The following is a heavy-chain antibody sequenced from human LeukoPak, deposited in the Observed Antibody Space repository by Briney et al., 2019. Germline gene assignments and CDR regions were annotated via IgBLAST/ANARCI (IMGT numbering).Heavy chain of an antibody. D-gene: IGHD3-22*01. CDR2: INPNSGGT. J-gene: IGHJ4*02. CDR3: ARDKPADYYDSSGYSY. CDR1: GYTFTGYY. Sequence: ASVKVSCKASGYTFTGYYMHWVRQAPGQGLEWMGWINPNSGGTNYAQKFQGRVTMTTDTSTSTAYMELRSLRSDDTAVYYCARDKPADYYDSSGYSYWGQGTLVTVSS. V-gene: IGHV1-2*02.